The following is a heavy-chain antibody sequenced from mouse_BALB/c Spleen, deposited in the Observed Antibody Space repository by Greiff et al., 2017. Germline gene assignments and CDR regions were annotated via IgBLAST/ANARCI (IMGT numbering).Heavy chain of an antibody. D-gene: IGHD1-1*01. J-gene: IGHJ2*01. CDR1: GFTFSSYA. Sequence: DVKLVESGGGLVKPGGSLKLSCAASGFTFSSYAMSWVRQSPEKRLEWVAEISSGGSYTYYPDTVTGRFTISRDNAKNTLYLEMSSLRSEDTAMYYCARGDYGSKYFDYWGQGTTLTVSS. CDR2: ISSGGSYT. V-gene: IGHV5-9-4*01. CDR3: ARGDYGSKYFDY.